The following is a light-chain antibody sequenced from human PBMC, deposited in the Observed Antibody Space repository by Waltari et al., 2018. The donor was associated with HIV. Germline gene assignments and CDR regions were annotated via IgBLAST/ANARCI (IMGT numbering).Light chain of an antibody. V-gene: IGLV2-14*03. J-gene: IGLJ3*02. Sequence: QSALTQPASVSGSPGQSIVLSCTGTSDDVGYYTYASWYQQHPGQVPKLVIYDVTSRPSGVSNRFSGSKSGNTASLTISGLRADDEADYYCSSYVGSSTSWLFGGGTKLTV. CDR2: DVT. CDR3: SSYVGSSTSWL. CDR1: SDDVGYYTY.